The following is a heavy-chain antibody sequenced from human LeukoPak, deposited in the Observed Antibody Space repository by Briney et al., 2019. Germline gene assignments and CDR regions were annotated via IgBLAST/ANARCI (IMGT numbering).Heavy chain of an antibody. V-gene: IGHV1-24*01. J-gene: IGHJ4*02. CDR1: GYTLTELS. D-gene: IGHD2-2*01. CDR2: FDPEDGET. CDR3: ATVPNIVVVPAARV. Sequence: ASVKVSCKVSGYTLTELSMHWVRQAPGKGLEWMGGFDPEDGETIYAQKFQGRVTMTEDTSTDTAYMVLSSLRSEDTAVYYCATVPNIVVVPAARVWGQGTLVTVSS.